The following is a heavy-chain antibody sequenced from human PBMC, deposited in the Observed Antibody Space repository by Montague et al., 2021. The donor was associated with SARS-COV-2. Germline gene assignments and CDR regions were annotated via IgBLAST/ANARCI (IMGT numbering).Heavy chain of an antibody. CDR1: CGSIISSGYY. D-gene: IGHD3-10*01. J-gene: IGHJ4*02. CDR2: LYYSGTT. Sequence: SETLSLTCSVSCGSIISSGYYWGWIRQPPGKELEWIGNLYYSGTTYYNPSLQSRGTISVDTSKNHLSLRLSSVTAADTAVYFCARGMIRGVTTPFDYWGQGSQVTVSS. V-gene: IGHV4-39*02. CDR3: ARGMIRGVTTPFDY.